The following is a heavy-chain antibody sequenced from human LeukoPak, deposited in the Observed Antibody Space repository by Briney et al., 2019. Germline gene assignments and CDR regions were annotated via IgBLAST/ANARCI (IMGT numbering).Heavy chain of an antibody. Sequence: GGSLQISCKGSGYRFTSYSIGGGRQMPGKGLGWVGIIYPGDSDTSYSPSFQGQVTISADKSISTAYRQWSSLKASDTAMYYCARQNSGYDAEPTNFDYWGQGTLVTVSS. CDR1: GYRFTSYS. CDR2: IYPGDSDT. J-gene: IGHJ4*02. CDR3: ARQNSGYDAEPTNFDY. D-gene: IGHD5-12*01. V-gene: IGHV5-51*01.